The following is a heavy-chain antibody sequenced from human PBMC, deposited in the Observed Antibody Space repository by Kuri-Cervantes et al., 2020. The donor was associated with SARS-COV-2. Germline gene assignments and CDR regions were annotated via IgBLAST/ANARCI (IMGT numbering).Heavy chain of an antibody. Sequence: GASLKISCAASGFTFSSYAMHWVRQAPGKGLEWVANIKEEGSAGNYVESVRGRFTISRDNSENSLFLQMSFLRAEDTAVYYCARESRLDFDFWGRYSGGTFDFWGQGTLVTVSS. CDR1: GFTFSSYA. CDR2: IKEEGSAG. V-gene: IGHV3-7*03. D-gene: IGHD3-3*01. CDR3: ARESRLDFDFWGRYSGGTFDF. J-gene: IGHJ3*01.